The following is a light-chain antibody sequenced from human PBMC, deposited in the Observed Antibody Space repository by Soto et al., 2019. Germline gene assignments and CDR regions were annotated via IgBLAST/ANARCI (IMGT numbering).Light chain of an antibody. V-gene: IGKV3-20*01. J-gene: IGKJ1*01. CDR1: QNLGSSY. CDR2: DAS. Sequence: EIVLTQSPATLSLSPWDRATLSCRASQNLGSSYLAWYQQKPGQAPRLLIYDASNRATGIPARFSGSGSGTEFTLTVSSLEPDDFGTYYCQQYDSLWTFGQGTKVDIK. CDR3: QQYDSLWT.